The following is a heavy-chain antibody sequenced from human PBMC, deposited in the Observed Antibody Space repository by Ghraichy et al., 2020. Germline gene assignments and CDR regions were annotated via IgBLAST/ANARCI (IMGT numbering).Heavy chain of an antibody. V-gene: IGHV7-4-1*02. CDR1: GYTFTSYA. D-gene: IGHD6-13*01. J-gene: IGHJ3*02. CDR2: INTNTGNP. Sequence: SVKVSCKASGYTFTSYAMNWVRQAPGQGLEWMGWINTNTGNPTYAQGFTGRFVFSLDTSVSTAYLQISSLKAEDTAVYYCTTGIAAAAPDAFDIWGQGTMVTVSS. CDR3: TTGIAAAAPDAFDI.